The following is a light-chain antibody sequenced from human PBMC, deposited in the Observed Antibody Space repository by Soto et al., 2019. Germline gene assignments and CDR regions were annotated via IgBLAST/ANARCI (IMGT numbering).Light chain of an antibody. CDR1: SSNIGNKF. Sequence: QSVLTQPPSVSAAPGQKVTISCSGSSSNIGNKFVSWYQNLPGTAPKLLIYENNKRPSGIPDRFSGSKSGTSATLGITGLQTGDEADYYCGTWDSSLSAFVFGTGTKLTVL. V-gene: IGLV1-51*02. J-gene: IGLJ1*01. CDR3: GTWDSSLSAFV. CDR2: ENN.